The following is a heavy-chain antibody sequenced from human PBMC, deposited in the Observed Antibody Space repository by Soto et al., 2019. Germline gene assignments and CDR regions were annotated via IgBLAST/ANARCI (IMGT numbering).Heavy chain of an antibody. CDR3: ARHRYYDSSGYYYETSFDP. Sequence: EVQLVQSGAEVKKPGESLKISCKGSGYSFTSYWIGWVRQMPGKGLEWMGIIYPGDSDTRYSPSFQGQVTISADKSISTAYLQWSSLKASDTAMYYCARHRYYDSSGYYYETSFDPWGQGTLVTVSS. J-gene: IGHJ5*02. CDR2: IYPGDSDT. D-gene: IGHD3-22*01. CDR1: GYSFTSYW. V-gene: IGHV5-51*01.